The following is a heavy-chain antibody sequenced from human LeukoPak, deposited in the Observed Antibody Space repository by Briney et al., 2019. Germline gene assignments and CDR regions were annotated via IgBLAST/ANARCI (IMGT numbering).Heavy chain of an antibody. J-gene: IGHJ6*02. CDR3: ARDRVPYSSGWYYYYGMDV. V-gene: IGHV3-30-3*01. D-gene: IGHD6-19*01. Sequence: GGSLRLSCAASGFTFSSYWMSWVRQAPGKGLEWVAVISYDGSNKYYADSVKGRFTISRDNSKNTLYLQMNSLRAEDTAVYYCARDRVPYSSGWYYYYGMDVWGQGTTVTVSS. CDR1: GFTFSSYW. CDR2: ISYDGSNK.